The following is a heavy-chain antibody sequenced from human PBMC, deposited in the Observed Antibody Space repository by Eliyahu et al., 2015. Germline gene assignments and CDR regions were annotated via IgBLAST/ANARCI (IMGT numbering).Heavy chain of an antibody. J-gene: IGHJ4*02. D-gene: IGHD2-8*01. Sequence: QLQLQESGPGLVKPSETLSLTCTVXGGSISSSXYXWGWIRXPPGKGLXWIGSIYYSGSTYYNPSLKSRVTISVDTSKNQFSLKLSSVTAADTAVYYCARLKRGYCTNGVCYTFDYWGQGTLVTVSS. CDR1: GGSISSSXYX. CDR2: IYYSGST. V-gene: IGHV4-39*01. CDR3: ARLKRGYCTNGVCYTFDY.